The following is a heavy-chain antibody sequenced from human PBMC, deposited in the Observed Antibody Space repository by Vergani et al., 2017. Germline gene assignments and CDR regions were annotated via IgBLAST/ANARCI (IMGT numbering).Heavy chain of an antibody. CDR3: ARGETRTDWFDP. CDR2: IYHSGST. Sequence: QVQLQESGPGLVKPSETLSLTCTVSGYSISSGYYWGWIRQPPGKGLEWIGSIYHSGSTYYNPSLKSRVTISVDTSKNLLSLRLNSVTAADTAVYYCARGETRTDWFDPWGQGTLVTVSS. D-gene: IGHD1-1*01. CDR1: GYSISSGYY. J-gene: IGHJ5*02. V-gene: IGHV4-38-2*02.